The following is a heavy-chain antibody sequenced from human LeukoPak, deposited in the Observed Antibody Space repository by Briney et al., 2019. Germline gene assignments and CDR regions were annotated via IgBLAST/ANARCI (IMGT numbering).Heavy chain of an antibody. Sequence: SVKVSCKASGFTFTSSAMQWVRQARGQRLEWIGWIVVGSGNTNYAQKFQERVTITRDMSTSTAYMELSSLRSEDTAVYYCARGPHTAMVVDYWGQGTLVTVSS. V-gene: IGHV1-58*02. CDR1: GFTFTSSA. CDR3: ARGPHTAMVVDY. D-gene: IGHD5-18*01. CDR2: IVVGSGNT. J-gene: IGHJ4*02.